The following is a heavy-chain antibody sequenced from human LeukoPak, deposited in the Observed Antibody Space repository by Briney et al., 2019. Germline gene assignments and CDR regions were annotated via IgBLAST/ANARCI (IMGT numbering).Heavy chain of an antibody. V-gene: IGHV4-59*01. CDR1: GGSISSYY. J-gene: IGHJ4*02. CDR3: AGVAYQLRLFDY. CDR2: IYYSGST. D-gene: IGHD2-2*01. Sequence: SQTLSLTCTVSGGSISSYYWSWIRQPPGKGLEWIGYIYYSGSTNYNPSLKSRVTISVDTSKNQFSLKLSSVTAADTAVYYCAGVAYQLRLFDYWGQGTLVTVSS.